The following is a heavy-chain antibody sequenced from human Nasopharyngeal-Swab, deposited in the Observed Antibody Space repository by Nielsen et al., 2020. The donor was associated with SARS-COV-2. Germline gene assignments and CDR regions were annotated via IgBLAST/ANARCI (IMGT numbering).Heavy chain of an antibody. D-gene: IGHD4-23*01. CDR2: ISGSGGST. V-gene: IGHV3-23*01. CDR3: AKDLGVESPLWFDY. J-gene: IGHJ4*02. CDR1: GFRFDEYG. Sequence: GESLKISCGASGFRFDEYGMSWVRQAQGKGLEWVSEISGSGGSTYYAESVKGRFTISRDNSKNTLYLQMSSLRAEDTAIYYCAKDLGVESPLWFDYWGQGTLLTVSS.